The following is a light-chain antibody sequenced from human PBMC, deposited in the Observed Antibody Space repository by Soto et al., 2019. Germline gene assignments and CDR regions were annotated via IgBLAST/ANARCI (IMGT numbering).Light chain of an antibody. CDR2: GAS. V-gene: IGKV3-15*01. J-gene: IGKJ1*01. CDR3: HHYYNWPRT. CDR1: PSVSGSN. Sequence: EIVLTQSPGTLSLSPGERATLSCRASPSVSGSNLAWYQQKPGQAPRLVIYGASTRAAGIPDRFSGSGSGTEFTLTISSLQSEDFAVYYCHHYYNWPRTFGQGTKVDIK.